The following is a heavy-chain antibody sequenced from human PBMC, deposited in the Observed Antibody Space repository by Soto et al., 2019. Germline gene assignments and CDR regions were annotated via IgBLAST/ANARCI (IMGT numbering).Heavy chain of an antibody. CDR1: GFTFSSYG. D-gene: IGHD3-3*01. J-gene: IGHJ4*02. CDR3: ARDGDGSLHYFDF. CDR2: IWFDGTNE. V-gene: IGHV3-33*01. Sequence: QVHLVESGGGVVQPGMSLRLSCVASGFTFSSYGMHWVRQAPGKGLEWVAVIWFDGTNEYYADSVTGRFTISRDNSRNTRYLQLDSLRAEDTAVYYCARDGDGSLHYFDFWGQGTLVTLSS.